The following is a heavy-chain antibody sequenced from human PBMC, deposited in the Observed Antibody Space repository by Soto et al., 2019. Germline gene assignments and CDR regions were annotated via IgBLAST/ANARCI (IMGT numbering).Heavy chain of an antibody. Sequence: SETLSLTCTVSGGSISSYYWSWIRQPPGKGLEWIGHIFYSGSTEYNPSLKSRVTISVDTSKTQFSLKLSSVTAADTAVYYCARDRKKVTWYYGMDVWGQGTMVTVSS. J-gene: IGHJ6*02. CDR1: GGSISSYY. D-gene: IGHD2-21*02. V-gene: IGHV4-59*01. CDR2: IFYSGST. CDR3: ARDRKKVTWYYGMDV.